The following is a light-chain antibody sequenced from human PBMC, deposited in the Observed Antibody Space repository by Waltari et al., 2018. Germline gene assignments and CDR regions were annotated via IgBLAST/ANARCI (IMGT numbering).Light chain of an antibody. CDR2: EVS. V-gene: IGLV2-14*01. J-gene: IGLJ3*02. CDR1: SSDVGGYNY. CDR3: SSYTRSNTWV. Sequence: QSALTQPASVSGSPGQSITISCTGTSSDVGGYNYVSWYEQHPGKAPKLIISEVSDRSSGVSNRFSGSQSANTASLTISGLQTEDEADYYCSSYTRSNTWVFGGGTRLTVL.